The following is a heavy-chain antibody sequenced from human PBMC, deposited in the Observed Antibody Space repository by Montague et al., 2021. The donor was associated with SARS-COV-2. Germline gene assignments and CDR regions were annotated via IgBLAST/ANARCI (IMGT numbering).Heavy chain of an antibody. V-gene: IGHV4-39*01. CDR1: GGSISSSSNY. Sequence: SETLFLTCTVSGGSISSSSNYWGWIRQPPGKGLEWIGSIYYSGSTYYNSSLKSRVTISVDTSKNQFSLKLNSVTAADTAVYYCAGLVWFGELSSENWFDPGGEGTLVTVSS. CDR3: AGLVWFGELSSENWFDP. J-gene: IGHJ5*02. CDR2: IYYSGST. D-gene: IGHD3-10*01.